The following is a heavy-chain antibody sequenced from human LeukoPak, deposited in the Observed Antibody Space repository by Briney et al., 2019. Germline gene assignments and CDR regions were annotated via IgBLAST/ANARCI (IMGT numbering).Heavy chain of an antibody. CDR1: GYTFTSYA. CDR2: INAGNGNT. V-gene: IGHV1-3*01. D-gene: IGHD4-17*01. CDR3: AATLHDYEWVFDY. Sequence: ASVKVSCKASGYTFTSYAMHWVRQAPGQRLEWMGWINAGNGNTKYSQKFQGRVTITGDTSASTAYMELSSLRSEDTAVYYCAATLHDYEWVFDYWGQGTLVTVSS. J-gene: IGHJ4*02.